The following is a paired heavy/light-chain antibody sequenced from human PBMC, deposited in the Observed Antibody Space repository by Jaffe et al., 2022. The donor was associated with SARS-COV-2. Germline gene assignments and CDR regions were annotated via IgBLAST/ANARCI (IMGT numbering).Heavy chain of an antibody. Sequence: EVQLLESGGGLVQPGGSLRLSCAASGFILSNYAMNWVRQAPGKGLEWVASMSGSGETTSYGDSVKGRFSISSDNSKNTLFLQMNSLRADDTAVYYCARGRTVGLTLWFDLWGQGGLVTVSS. D-gene: IGHD1-26*01. CDR2: MSGSGETT. V-gene: IGHV3-23*01. CDR1: GFILSNYA. CDR3: ARGRTVGLTLWFDL. J-gene: IGHJ5*02.
Light chain of an antibody. CDR1: TSNIGNNN. CDR2: ENN. CDR3: GTWDSSLSVTV. J-gene: IGLJ7*01. V-gene: IGLV1-51*02. Sequence: QSVLTQPPSVSAAPGQKVTISCSGSTSNIGNNNVSWYQQFPGTAPKLLMYENNKRPSGIPDRFSGSKSGTSATLGITGLQTGDEADYYCGTWDSSLSVTVFGGGTQLTVL.